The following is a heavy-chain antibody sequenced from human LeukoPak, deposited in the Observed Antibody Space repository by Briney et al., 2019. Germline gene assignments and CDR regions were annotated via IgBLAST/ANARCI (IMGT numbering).Heavy chain of an antibody. CDR2: INPNSGGT. V-gene: IGHV1-2*02. CDR1: GYTFTGYY. J-gene: IGHJ3*02. Sequence: GASVKVSCKASGYTFTGYYIHWVRQAPRQGREWMGWINPNSGGTNYAQKSQGRVTMTGDTSISTAYMELSRLRSDDTAVYYCARDGDGYCSSTSCYGAFDIWGQGTMVTVSS. CDR3: ARDGDGYCSSTSCYGAFDI. D-gene: IGHD2-2*01.